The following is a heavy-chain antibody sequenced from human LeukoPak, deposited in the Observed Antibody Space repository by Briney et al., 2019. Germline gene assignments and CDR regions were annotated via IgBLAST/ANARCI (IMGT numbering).Heavy chain of an antibody. J-gene: IGHJ4*02. V-gene: IGHV4-59*01. CDR1: GGSISSYY. CDR3: ARGVLGRVDY. CDR2: IYYSGST. D-gene: IGHD2/OR15-2a*01. Sequence: SETLSLTCTASGGSISSYYWSWIRQPPGKGLEWIGYIYYSGSTNYNPSLKSRVTISVNTSKNQFSLKLSSVTAADTAVYYCARGVLGRVDYWGQGTLVTVSS.